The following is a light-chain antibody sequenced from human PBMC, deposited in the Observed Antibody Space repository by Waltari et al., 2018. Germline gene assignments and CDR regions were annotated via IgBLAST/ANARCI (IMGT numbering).Light chain of an antibody. Sequence: DIVMTQSPDSLAVSLGERATIPCKSSQTVLYSATNKNYLAWYQQKPGQSPKLLIYWASTRQSWVPDRFSGSGSGTDFTLTVSSLQAEDVAVYYCQQYYTTPYTFGQGTKLEIK. CDR2: WAS. CDR3: QQYYTTPYT. CDR1: QTVLYSATNKNY. V-gene: IGKV4-1*01. J-gene: IGKJ2*01.